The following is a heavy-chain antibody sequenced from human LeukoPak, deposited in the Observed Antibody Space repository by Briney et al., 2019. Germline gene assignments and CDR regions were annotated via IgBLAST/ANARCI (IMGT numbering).Heavy chain of an antibody. V-gene: IGHV7-4-1*02. CDR3: ARERKPIVGVPAAKKNLFDP. D-gene: IGHD2-2*01. J-gene: IGHJ5*02. CDR2: INTNTGNP. CDR1: GYTFTSYA. Sequence: ASVKVSCKASGYTFTSYAMNWVRQAPGQGLEWMGWINTNTGNPTYAQGFTGRFVFSLDTSVSTAYLQISSLKAEDTAVYYCARERKPIVGVPAAKKNLFDPWGQGTLVTVSS.